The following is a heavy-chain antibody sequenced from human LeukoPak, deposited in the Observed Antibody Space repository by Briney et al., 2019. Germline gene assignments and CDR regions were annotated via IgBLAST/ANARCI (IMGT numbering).Heavy chain of an antibody. D-gene: IGHD2-2*01. Sequence: PGGSLRLSCAASGFTFSNYAMSWVRQAPGKGLEWVSGINVSGGSTFYADSVRGRFTISRDNSKNTLYLQMNSLRAEDTAVYYCAKDQYCTSTSCYVGYWGQGTLVTVCS. CDR1: GFTFSNYA. V-gene: IGHV3-23*01. J-gene: IGHJ4*02. CDR3: AKDQYCTSTSCYVGY. CDR2: INVSGGST.